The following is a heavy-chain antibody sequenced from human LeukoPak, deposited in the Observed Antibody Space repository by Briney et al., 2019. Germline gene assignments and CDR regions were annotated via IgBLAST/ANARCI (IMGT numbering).Heavy chain of an antibody. D-gene: IGHD3-10*01. Sequence: GGSLRLSCAASGFTFSSYSMNWVRRAPGKGLEGVSYISSSSSTIYYAESVKGRFTISRDNDKNSLYLQMNSLRAEDTAVYYCASITMVRGVIRGFDYWGQGTLVTVSS. CDR2: ISSSSSTI. CDR3: ASITMVRGVIRGFDY. V-gene: IGHV3-48*04. J-gene: IGHJ4*02. CDR1: GFTFSSYS.